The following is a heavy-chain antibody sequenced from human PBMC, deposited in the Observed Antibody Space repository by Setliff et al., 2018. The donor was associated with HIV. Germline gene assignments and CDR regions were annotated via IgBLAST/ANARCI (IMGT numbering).Heavy chain of an antibody. V-gene: IGHV4-34*01. D-gene: IGHD3-3*01. CDR2: IYYSGST. J-gene: IGHJ4*01. CDR1: GGSFISYY. CDR3: ARGRDYTGSWFRPFYLDF. Sequence: KTSETLSLTCAVYGGSFISYYWTWIRQHPGKGLEGIGYIYYSGSTLYKPSLKSRVTMSVDTSKNQFSLKLTSVTAADTAIYYCARGRDYTGSWFRPFYLDFWGHGNLVTVSS.